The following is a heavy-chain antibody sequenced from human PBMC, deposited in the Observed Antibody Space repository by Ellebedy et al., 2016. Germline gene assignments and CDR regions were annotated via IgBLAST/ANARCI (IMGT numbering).Heavy chain of an antibody. Sequence: GGSLRLSCAASGFTFSNYGMHWVRQAPGKGLEWVAVVSYDASLKYYADSVKGRFTISKDFSKNTVYLQMNSLRAEDTAVYYCAKESWEYSSSSERDWGQGTLVTVSS. CDR3: AKESWEYSSSSERD. CDR2: VSYDASLK. CDR1: GFTFSNYG. J-gene: IGHJ4*02. D-gene: IGHD6-6*01. V-gene: IGHV3-30*18.